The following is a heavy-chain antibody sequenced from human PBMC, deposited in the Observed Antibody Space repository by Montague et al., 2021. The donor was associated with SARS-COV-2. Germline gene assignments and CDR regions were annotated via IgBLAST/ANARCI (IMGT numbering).Heavy chain of an antibody. CDR1: GFTFSNYY. CDR3: ARALVKSCRQGCYFDY. V-gene: IGHV3-11*05. CDR2: ISNSSSYT. Sequence: SLRLSCAASGFTFSNYYMSWVRQAPGKGLEWVSYISNSSSYTNYANSVKGRFTISRDNAKNSLYLQMDSLRAEDTAVYYCARALVKSCRQGCYFDYWGQGTLVTVSS. J-gene: IGHJ4*02. D-gene: IGHD3-22*01.